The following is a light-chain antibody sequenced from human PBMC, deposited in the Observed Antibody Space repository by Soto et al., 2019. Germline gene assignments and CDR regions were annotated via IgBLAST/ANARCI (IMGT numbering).Light chain of an antibody. CDR1: QSISSY. CDR3: QQNYSTLTWT. CDR2: AAS. Sequence: DIERTQSASSLSVSRGERSAGGCRGIQSISSYLNWYQQKPGKAPQLLIYAASSLKSGVPSRFSGSGAGTDFTLTISSLQPEDFATDYCQQNYSTLTWTFGQGTQVEIK. J-gene: IGKJ1*01. V-gene: IGKV1-39*01.